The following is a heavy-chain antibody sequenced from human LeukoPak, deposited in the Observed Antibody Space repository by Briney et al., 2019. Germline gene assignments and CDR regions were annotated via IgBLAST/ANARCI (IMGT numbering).Heavy chain of an antibody. V-gene: IGHV1-2*02. CDR3: ARDRVALVVENGMDV. J-gene: IGHJ6*02. CDR1: GYTFTSYG. CDR2: INPNSGGT. D-gene: IGHD2-15*01. Sequence: ASVKVSCKASGYTFTSYGISWVRQAPGQGLEWMGWINPNSGGTNYAQKFQGRVTMTRDTSISTAYMELSRLRSDDTAVYYCARDRVALVVENGMDVWGQGTTVTVSS.